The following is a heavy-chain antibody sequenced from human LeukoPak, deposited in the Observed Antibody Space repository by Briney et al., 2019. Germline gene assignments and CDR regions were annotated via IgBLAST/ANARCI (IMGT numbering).Heavy chain of an antibody. V-gene: IGHV3-74*01. D-gene: IGHD6-19*01. J-gene: IGHJ4*02. Sequence: GGSLRLSCAASRFTFSSYWMHWVRQAPGKGLVWVSRINSDGSSTSYADSVKGRFTISRDNAKNTLYLQMNSLRAEDTAVYYCARMYSSGWYDYWSQGTLVTVSS. CDR3: ARMYSSGWYDY. CDR2: INSDGSST. CDR1: RFTFSSYW.